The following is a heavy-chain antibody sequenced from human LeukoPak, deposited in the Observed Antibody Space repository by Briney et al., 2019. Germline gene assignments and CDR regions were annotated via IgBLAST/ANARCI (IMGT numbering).Heavy chain of an antibody. CDR3: ARKLYDSSRYGQTYYFDY. V-gene: IGHV1-2*02. Sequence: ASVKVSCKASGYTFTGYYMHWVRQAPGQGLEWMGWINPNSGGTNYAQKFQGRVTMTRDTSISTAYMELGSLRSDDTAVYYCARKLYDSSRYGQTYYFDYWGQGTLVTVSS. D-gene: IGHD3-22*01. CDR2: INPNSGGT. CDR1: GYTFTGYY. J-gene: IGHJ4*02.